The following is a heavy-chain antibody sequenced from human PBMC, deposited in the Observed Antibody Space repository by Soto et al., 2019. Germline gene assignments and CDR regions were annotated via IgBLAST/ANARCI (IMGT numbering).Heavy chain of an antibody. Sequence: QVQLQQWGAGLLKPSETLSLTCAVYGGSFSGYYWSWIRQPPGKGLEWIGEINHSGSTNYNPSLKSRVTISVDTSKNQFSLKLSSVTAADTAGYYCARGDIVVVPAAPPGGDVWGQGTTVTVSS. CDR2: INHSGST. V-gene: IGHV4-34*01. CDR3: ARGDIVVVPAAPPGGDV. D-gene: IGHD2-2*01. J-gene: IGHJ6*02. CDR1: GGSFSGYY.